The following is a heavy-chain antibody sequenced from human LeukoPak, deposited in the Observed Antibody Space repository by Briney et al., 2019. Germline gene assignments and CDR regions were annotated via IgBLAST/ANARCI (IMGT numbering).Heavy chain of an antibody. CDR1: GGSIISTNYY. Sequence: PSETLSLTCSVSGGSIISTNYYWGRIRQPPGKGLEWIGSIYQSGSGSSYYNPSLKSRVTISGDTSKNHFFLRLSSVTAADTAVYYCASTLRFLPYRRFDYWGQGTLVTVPS. J-gene: IGHJ4*02. CDR3: ASTLRFLPYRRFDY. CDR2: IYQSGSGSS. V-gene: IGHV4-39*02. D-gene: IGHD3-3*01.